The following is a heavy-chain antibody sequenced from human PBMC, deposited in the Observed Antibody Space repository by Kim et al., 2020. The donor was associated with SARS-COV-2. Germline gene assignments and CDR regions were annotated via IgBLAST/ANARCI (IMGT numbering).Heavy chain of an antibody. CDR1: GGSVSSDYC. D-gene: IGHD5-12*01. CDR3: ARDTSGYTDFDY. V-gene: IGHV4-4*02. J-gene: IGHJ4*02. Sequence: SETLSLTCAVAGGSVSSDYCWSLIRQPPGKGLEWIGVICPSGAPNYNPPLKSRVTMSVDTSSNEFSLNLRSVTAADTAVYFCARDTSGYTDFDYWGQGTL. CDR2: ICPSGAP.